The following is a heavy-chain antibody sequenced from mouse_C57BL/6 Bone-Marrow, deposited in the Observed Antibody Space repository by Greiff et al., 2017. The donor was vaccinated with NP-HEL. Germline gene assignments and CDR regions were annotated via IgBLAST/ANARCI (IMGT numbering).Heavy chain of an antibody. CDR2: IHPNSGST. J-gene: IGHJ3*01. D-gene: IGHD1-1*01. CDR3: ARIYGSSSWFAY. Sequence: QVQLKQPGAELVKPGASVKLSCKASGYTFTSYWMHWVKQRPGQGLEWIGMIHPNSGSTNYNEKFKSKATLTVDKSSSTAYMQLSSLTSEDSAVYYCARIYGSSSWFAYWGQGTLVTVSA. V-gene: IGHV1-64*01. CDR1: GYTFTSYW.